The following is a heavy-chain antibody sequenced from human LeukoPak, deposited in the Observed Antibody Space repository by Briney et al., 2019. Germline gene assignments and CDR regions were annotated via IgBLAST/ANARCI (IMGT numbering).Heavy chain of an antibody. D-gene: IGHD1-26*01. V-gene: IGHV4-34*01. CDR3: ASGSYCQH. CDR1: GGSFSGYY. J-gene: IGHJ1*01. Sequence: SETLSLTCAVYGGSFSGYYWSWIRQPPGKGLEWIGEINHSGSTNYNPSLKSRVTISVDTSKNQFSLKLSSVTAADTAVYYCASGSYCQHWGQGTLVTVSS. CDR2: INHSGST.